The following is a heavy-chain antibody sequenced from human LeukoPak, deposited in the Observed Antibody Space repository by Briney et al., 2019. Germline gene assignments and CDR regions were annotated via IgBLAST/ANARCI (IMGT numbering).Heavy chain of an antibody. CDR1: GGSFSGYY. Sequence: SETLSLTCAVYGGSFSGYYWSWIRQPPGKGLEWIGEINHSGSTNYNPSLKSRVTTSVDTSKNQFSLKLSSVTAADTAVYYCARAGFAYYYDSSGYYLGYWGQGTLVTVSS. V-gene: IGHV4-34*01. J-gene: IGHJ4*02. CDR2: INHSGST. CDR3: ARAGFAYYYDSSGYYLGY. D-gene: IGHD3-22*01.